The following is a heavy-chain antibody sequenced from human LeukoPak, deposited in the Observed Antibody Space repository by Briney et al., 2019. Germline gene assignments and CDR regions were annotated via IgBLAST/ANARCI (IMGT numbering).Heavy chain of an antibody. J-gene: IGHJ4*02. CDR2: IYYSGST. CDR1: GGSISCYY. V-gene: IGHV4-59*01. Sequence: SETLSLTCTVSGGSISCYYWIWIRQPPGKGLEWIGYIYYSGSTNYNPSLKSRVIISVDTSKNQFSLKLSSVTAADTAVYYCARGRIAIFGVVPYYFDYWVQGTLVTVSS. CDR3: ARGRIAIFGVVPYYFDY. D-gene: IGHD3-3*01.